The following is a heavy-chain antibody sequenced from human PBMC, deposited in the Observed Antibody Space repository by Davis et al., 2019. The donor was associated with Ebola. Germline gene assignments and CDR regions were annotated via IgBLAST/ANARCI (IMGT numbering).Heavy chain of an antibody. J-gene: IGHJ4*02. CDR1: GFTFSSYW. V-gene: IGHV3-7*01. CDR2: IKQDGSEK. Sequence: GESLTISCAASGFTFSSYWMSWVRQAPGKGLEWVANIKQDGSEKYYVDSVKGRFTISRDNAKNSLYPQMNSLRAEDTAVYYCARDGSYSSSSGDYRGQGTLVTVSS. CDR3: ARDGSYSSSSGDY. D-gene: IGHD6-6*01.